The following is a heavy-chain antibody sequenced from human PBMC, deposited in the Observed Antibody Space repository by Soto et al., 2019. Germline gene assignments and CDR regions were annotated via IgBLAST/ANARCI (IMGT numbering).Heavy chain of an antibody. Sequence: QVQLVQSGAEVKKPGASVKVSCKASGYTFTSYAMHWVRQAPGQRLEWMGWINAGNGNTKYSQKFQGRVTITRDTSASKAYMELSSLRSEDTAVYYCAGDWAVVTPHGMDVWGQGTTVTVSS. CDR2: INAGNGNT. D-gene: IGHD2-21*02. CDR1: GYTFTSYA. CDR3: AGDWAVVTPHGMDV. V-gene: IGHV1-3*01. J-gene: IGHJ6*02.